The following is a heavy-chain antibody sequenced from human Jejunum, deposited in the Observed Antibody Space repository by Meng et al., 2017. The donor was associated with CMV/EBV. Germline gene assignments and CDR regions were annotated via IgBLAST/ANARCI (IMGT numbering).Heavy chain of an antibody. J-gene: IGHJ4*02. CDR2: LGAHDGDT. CDR3: AKGTPGRRDAEN. Sequence: QVEWWQAAADRKGPGAPVNAPYTVSHYPFTGYGVSWFRQAPGQGLEWMAWLGAHDGDTSHAPRFQGRVTVTADRPTATAYMELRNLRSDDTGVYYCAKGTPGRRDAENWGQGALVTVSS. D-gene: IGHD3-10*01. CDR1: HYPFTGYG. V-gene: IGHV1-18*01.